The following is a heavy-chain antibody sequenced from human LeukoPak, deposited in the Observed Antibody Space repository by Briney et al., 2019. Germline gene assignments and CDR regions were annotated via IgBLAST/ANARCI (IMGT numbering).Heavy chain of an antibody. CDR3: AKASSGQGTDY. CDR1: GFTFSSYS. Sequence: PGGSLRLSCAASGFTFSSYSMNWVRQAPGKGLEWVAVISYDGSNKYYADSVKGRFTISRDNSKNTLYLQMNSLRAEDTAVYYCAKASSGQGTDYWGQGTLVTVSS. CDR2: ISYDGSNK. V-gene: IGHV3-30*18. J-gene: IGHJ4*02. D-gene: IGHD3-22*01.